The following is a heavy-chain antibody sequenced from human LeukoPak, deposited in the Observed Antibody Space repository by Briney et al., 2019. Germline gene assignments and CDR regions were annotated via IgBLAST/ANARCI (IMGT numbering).Heavy chain of an antibody. D-gene: IGHD3-22*01. J-gene: IGHJ4*02. Sequence: ASVKVSCKASGYTFTSYGISWVRQAPGQGLECMGWISAYNGNTNYAQKLQGRVTMTTDTSTSTAYMELRSLRSDDTAVYYCARDHGRDHDSSGYYYYWGQGTLVTVSS. CDR3: ARDHGRDHDSSGYYYY. V-gene: IGHV1-18*01. CDR2: ISAYNGNT. CDR1: GYTFTSYG.